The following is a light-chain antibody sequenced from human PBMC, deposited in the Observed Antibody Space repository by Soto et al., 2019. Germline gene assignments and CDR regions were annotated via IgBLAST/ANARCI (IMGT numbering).Light chain of an antibody. Sequence: QSVLTQPPSASGSPGQSVTISCTGTSSDVGGYNYVSWHQQHPGKVPKLMTYDVSYRPSGVSNRFSGSKSGNTASLTISGLQAEDEADYYCSSYTTSSTYVFGTGTKVTVL. CDR1: SSDVGGYNY. CDR3: SSYTTSSTYV. V-gene: IGLV2-14*01. CDR2: DVS. J-gene: IGLJ1*01.